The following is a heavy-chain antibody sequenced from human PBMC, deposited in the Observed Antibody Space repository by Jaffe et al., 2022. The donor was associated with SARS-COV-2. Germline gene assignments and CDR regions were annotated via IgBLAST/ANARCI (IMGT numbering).Heavy chain of an antibody. CDR1: GFTFSSYG. D-gene: IGHD5-12*01. V-gene: IGHV3-30*18. Sequence: QVQLVESGGGVVQPGRSLRLSCAASGFTFSSYGMHWVRQAPGKGLEWVAVISYDGSNKYYADSVKGRFTISRDNSKNTLYLQMNSLRAEDTAVYYCAKDSVEMATGSYYYYGMDVWGQGTTVTVSS. J-gene: IGHJ6*02. CDR2: ISYDGSNK. CDR3: AKDSVEMATGSYYYYGMDV.